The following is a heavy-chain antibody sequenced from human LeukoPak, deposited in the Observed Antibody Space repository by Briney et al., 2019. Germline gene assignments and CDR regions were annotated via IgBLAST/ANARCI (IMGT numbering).Heavy chain of an antibody. CDR3: ARVSPLLDY. J-gene: IGHJ4*02. CDR1: GGSFSGYY. V-gene: IGHV4-34*01. CDR2: INHSGST. Sequence: SETLSLTCAVYGGSFSGYYWSWIRQPPGKGLEWIGEINHSGSTNYNPSLKSRVTISVDTSKNQLSLKLSSVTAADTAVYYCARVSPLLDYWGQGTLVTVSS. D-gene: IGHD2-21*02.